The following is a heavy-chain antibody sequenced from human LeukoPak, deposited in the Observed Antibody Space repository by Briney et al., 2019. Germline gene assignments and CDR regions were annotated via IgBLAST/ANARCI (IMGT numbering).Heavy chain of an antibody. J-gene: IGHJ3*02. CDR1: GYSISSSNW. Sequence: PPETLSLXCAVSGYSISSSNWWGWIRQPPGKGLEWIGYIYYSGSTYYNPSLKSRVTMSVDTSKNQFSLKLSSVTAVDTAVYYCARTYYYDSSGYYFPGAFDIWGQGTMVTVSS. D-gene: IGHD3-22*01. V-gene: IGHV4-28*01. CDR3: ARTYYYDSSGYYFPGAFDI. CDR2: IYYSGST.